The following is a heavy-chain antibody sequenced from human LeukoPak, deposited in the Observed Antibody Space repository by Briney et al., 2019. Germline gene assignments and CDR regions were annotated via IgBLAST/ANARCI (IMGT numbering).Heavy chain of an antibody. CDR2: IYYSGST. CDR3: ARDSSGYSPYGMDV. D-gene: IGHD3-22*01. Sequence: KPSETLSLTCTVSGGSISSGGYYWSWIRQHPGKGLEWIGYIYYSGSTYYNPSLKSRVTISVDTSKNQFSLKLSSVTAADTAVYYCARDSSGYSPYGMDVWDQGTTVTVSS. J-gene: IGHJ6*02. CDR1: GGSISSGGYY. V-gene: IGHV4-31*03.